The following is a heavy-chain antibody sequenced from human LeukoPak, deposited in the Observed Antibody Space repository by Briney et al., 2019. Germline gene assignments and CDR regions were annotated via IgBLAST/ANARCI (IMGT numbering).Heavy chain of an antibody. D-gene: IGHD5-24*01. Sequence: ASVKLSCKASGYTFTGYYMHWVRQARGQGLEWMGWINPNSGGTNYAQKFQGRVTMTRDTSISTAYMELSRLRSDDTTVYYCARVERWLQLGGAFDIWGQGTMVTVSS. CDR1: GYTFTGYY. J-gene: IGHJ3*02. CDR3: ARVERWLQLGGAFDI. V-gene: IGHV1-2*02. CDR2: INPNSGGT.